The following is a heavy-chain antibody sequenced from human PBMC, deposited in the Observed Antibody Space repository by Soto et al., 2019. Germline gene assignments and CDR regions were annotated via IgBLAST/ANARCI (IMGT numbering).Heavy chain of an antibody. CDR1: GFTFDDYA. V-gene: IGHV3-9*01. J-gene: IGHJ1*01. CDR2: INWNSGSI. D-gene: IGHD6-13*01. Sequence: ESGGGLVQPGRSLRLSCAASGFTFDDYAMHWVRQVPEKGLEWVSGINWNSGSIGYGDSVKGRFAISRDNAKNSLHLQMNSLSAEDTAFYYCVKDESINWYSGHFRHWGQGTLVTVSS. CDR3: VKDESINWYSGHFRH.